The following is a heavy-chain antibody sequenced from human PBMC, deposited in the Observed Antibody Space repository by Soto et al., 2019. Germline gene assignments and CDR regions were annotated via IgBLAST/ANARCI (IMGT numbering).Heavy chain of an antibody. D-gene: IGHD7-27*01. V-gene: IGHV3-23*01. Sequence: PGGSLRLSCAASGFTFNPYAMSWVRQAPGKGLEWVSAIRGRGGTTYYADSVKGRYTISRDDSKSTLYLQMNSLRAEDTAVYYCAREILGRYFDSWGQGTLVTVSS. CDR3: AREILGRYFDS. J-gene: IGHJ4*02. CDR1: GFTFNPYA. CDR2: IRGRGGTT.